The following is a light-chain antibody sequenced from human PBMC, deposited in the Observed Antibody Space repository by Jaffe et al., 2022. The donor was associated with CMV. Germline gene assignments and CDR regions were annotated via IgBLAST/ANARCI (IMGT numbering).Light chain of an antibody. CDR2: GEN. V-gene: IGLV3-19*01. CDR1: SLRNYY. Sequence: SSELTQDPAVSVALGHTVRITCQGDSLRNYYASWYQQKPGQAPVLVIYGENNRPSGIPDRFSGSNSGTTAYLTITGAQAEDEADYYCHFRDSSGIHRVFGGGTKLTVL. CDR3: HFRDSSGIHRV. J-gene: IGLJ3*02.